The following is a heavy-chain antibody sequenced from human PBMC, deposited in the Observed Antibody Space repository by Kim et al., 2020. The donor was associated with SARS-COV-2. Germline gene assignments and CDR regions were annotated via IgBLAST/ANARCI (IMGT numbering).Heavy chain of an antibody. CDR3: ARDSVVVAATTYYYYGMDV. J-gene: IGHJ6*02. CDR1: GFTFSSYE. V-gene: IGHV3-48*03. Sequence: GGSLRLSCAASGFTFSSYEMNWVRQAPGKGLEWVSYISSSGSTIYYADSVKGRFTISRDNAKNSLYLQMNSLRAEDTAVYYCARDSVVVAATTYYYYGMDVWGQGTTVTVSS. CDR2: ISSSGSTI. D-gene: IGHD2-15*01.